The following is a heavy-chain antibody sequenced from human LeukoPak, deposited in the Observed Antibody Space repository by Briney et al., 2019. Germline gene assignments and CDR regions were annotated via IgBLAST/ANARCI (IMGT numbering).Heavy chain of an antibody. V-gene: IGHV1-69*01. CDR3: ARDKGSSSGVFDY. CDR1: GGTFISYA. J-gene: IGHJ4*02. Sequence: SVKVSCKASGGTFISYAISWVRQAPGQGLEWMGGIIPIFGTANYAQKFQGRVTITADESTSTAYMELSSLRSEGTAVYYCARDKGSSSGVFDYWGQGTLVTVSS. D-gene: IGHD6-6*01. CDR2: IIPIFGTA.